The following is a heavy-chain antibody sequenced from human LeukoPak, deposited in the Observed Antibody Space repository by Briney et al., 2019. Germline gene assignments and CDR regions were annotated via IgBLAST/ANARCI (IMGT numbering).Heavy chain of an antibody. J-gene: IGHJ4*02. V-gene: IGHV4-61*02. D-gene: IGHD5-12*01. Sequence: KSSQTLSLTCTVSGGSISSGSYYWSWIRQPAGKGLEWIGRIYTSGSTNYNPSLKSRVTISVDTSKNQFSLKLSSVTAADTAVYYYARGYSGYDHSDDYFDYWGQGTLVTVSS. CDR1: GGSISSGSYY. CDR3: ARGYSGYDHSDDYFDY. CDR2: IYTSGST.